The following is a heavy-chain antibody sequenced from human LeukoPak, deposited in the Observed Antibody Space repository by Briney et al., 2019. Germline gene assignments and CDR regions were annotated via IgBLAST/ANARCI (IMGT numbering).Heavy chain of an antibody. CDR2: IYYSGST. CDR3: ARCDTVAGYYFDY. CDR1: GGSISSGDYY. V-gene: IGHV4-30-4*01. Sequence: SETLSLTCTVSGGSISSGDYYWSWIRQPPGKGLEWIGYIYYSGSTYYNPSLKSRVTISVDTSKNQFSLKLSSVTAADTAVYYCARCDTVAGYYFDYWGQGTLVTASS. D-gene: IGHD6-19*01. J-gene: IGHJ4*02.